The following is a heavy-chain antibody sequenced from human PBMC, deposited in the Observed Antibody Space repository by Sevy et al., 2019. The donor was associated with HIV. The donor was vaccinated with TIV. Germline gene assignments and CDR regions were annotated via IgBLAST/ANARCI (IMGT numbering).Heavy chain of an antibody. CDR1: GGSITSLY. V-gene: IGHV4-59*08. CDR3: AGENAWGRGYS. CDR2: IYYNGHI. D-gene: IGHD1-26*01. Sequence: SETLSLTCTVSGGSITSLYWNWIRHPPGKGVEWIANIYYNGHINYNPSLKSRVTLSLDTSKNQFSLRLSSVTAADTAMYYCAGENAWGRGYSWGQGTLVTVSS. J-gene: IGHJ4*02.